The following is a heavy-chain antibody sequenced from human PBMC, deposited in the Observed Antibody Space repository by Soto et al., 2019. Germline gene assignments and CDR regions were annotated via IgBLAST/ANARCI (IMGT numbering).Heavy chain of an antibody. CDR2: IYYSGST. Sequence: SETLSLTCTVSGGSISSGDYYWSWIRQPPGKGLEWIGYIYYSGSTYYNPSLKSRVTISVDTSKNQFSLKLSSVTAADTAVYYCDRDRGLGNYYYGMDVWGQGTTVTVYS. CDR3: DRDRGLGNYYYGMDV. V-gene: IGHV4-30-4*01. D-gene: IGHD1-26*01. J-gene: IGHJ6*02. CDR1: GGSISSGDYY.